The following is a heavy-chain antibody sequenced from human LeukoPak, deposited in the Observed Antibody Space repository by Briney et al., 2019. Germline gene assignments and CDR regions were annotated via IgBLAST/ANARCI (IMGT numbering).Heavy chain of an antibody. Sequence: GGSLRLSCAASGFTFSSYAMSWVRQAPGKGLEWVSAISGSGGSTYYADSVKGRFTISRDNSKNTLYLQMNSLRAEDTAVYYCAKSPDVIVVVMRGMDVWGQGTTVTVSS. D-gene: IGHD3-22*01. CDR3: AKSPDVIVVVMRGMDV. J-gene: IGHJ6*02. CDR2: ISGSGGST. V-gene: IGHV3-23*01. CDR1: GFTFSSYA.